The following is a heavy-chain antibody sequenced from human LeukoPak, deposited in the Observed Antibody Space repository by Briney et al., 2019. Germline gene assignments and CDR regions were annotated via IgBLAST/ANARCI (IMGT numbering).Heavy chain of an antibody. D-gene: IGHD3-16*02. J-gene: IGHJ3*02. CDR3: ARGPTGMITFGGVIVNDAFDI. CDR2: INHSGST. CDR1: GGSISSYY. V-gene: IGHV4-34*01. Sequence: SETLSLTCTVSGGSISSYYWSWIRQPPGKGLEWIGEINHSGSTNYNPSLKSRVTISVDTSKNQFSLKLSSVTAADTAVYYCARGPTGMITFGGVIVNDAFDIWGQGTMVTVSS.